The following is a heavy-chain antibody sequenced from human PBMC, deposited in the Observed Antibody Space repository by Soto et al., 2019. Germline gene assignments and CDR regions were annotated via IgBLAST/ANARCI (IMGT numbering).Heavy chain of an antibody. CDR1: GFTFSSYA. D-gene: IGHD6-19*01. V-gene: IGHV3-23*01. Sequence: GGSLRLSCAASGFTFSSYAMSWVRQAPGKELEWVSAISGSGGSTYYADSVKGRFTISRDNSKNTLYLQMNSLRAEDTAVYYCAKDLISGWHRDYGMDVWGQGTTVTVSS. CDR2: ISGSGGST. CDR3: AKDLISGWHRDYGMDV. J-gene: IGHJ6*02.